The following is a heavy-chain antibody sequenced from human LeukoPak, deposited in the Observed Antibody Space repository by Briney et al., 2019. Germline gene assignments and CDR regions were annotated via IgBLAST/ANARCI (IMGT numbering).Heavy chain of an antibody. V-gene: IGHV4-30-4*08. CDR1: GGSISSGDYY. CDR3: TSCYTGNWFDP. CDR2: IYYSGST. Sequence: SQTLSLTCTVSGGSISSGDYYWSWIRQPPGKGLEWIGYIYYSGSTYYNPSPKSRVTISVDTSKNQFSLKLSSVTAADTAVYYCTSCYTGNWFDPWGQGTLVTVSS. J-gene: IGHJ5*02. D-gene: IGHD2-2*02.